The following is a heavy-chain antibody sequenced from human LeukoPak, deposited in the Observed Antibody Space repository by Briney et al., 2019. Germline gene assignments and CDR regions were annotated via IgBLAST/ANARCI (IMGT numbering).Heavy chain of an antibody. CDR2: IYHSGSP. CDR1: SGSITGDY. J-gene: IGHJ5*02. Sequence: SETLSLTCSVSSGSITGDYWGWIRQPPGKGLEWIGTIYHSGSPYYNPSLNSRVTISGDTSKNQFSLKLSSVTAADTAVYYCAKDYGDYSLAWGQGTLVTVSS. D-gene: IGHD4-17*01. CDR3: AKDYGDYSLA. V-gene: IGHV4-59*04.